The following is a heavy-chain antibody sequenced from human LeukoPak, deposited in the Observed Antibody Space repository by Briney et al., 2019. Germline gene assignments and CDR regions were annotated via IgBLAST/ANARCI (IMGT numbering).Heavy chain of an antibody. J-gene: IGHJ5*02. D-gene: IGHD1-26*01. CDR3: AKTSVGANLNWFDP. V-gene: IGHV3-66*01. CDR1: GFTVSSNY. Sequence: GGSLRLSCAVSGFTVSSNYMSWVRQAPGKGLEWVSIIYSGGSTYYADSVKGRFTISRDNSKNTLHLQMNSLRAEDTAVYYCAKTSVGANLNWFDPWGQGTLVTVSS. CDR2: IYSGGST.